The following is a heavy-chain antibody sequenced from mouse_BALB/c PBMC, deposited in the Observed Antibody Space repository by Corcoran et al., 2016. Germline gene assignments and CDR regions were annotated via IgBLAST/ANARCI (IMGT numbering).Heavy chain of an antibody. D-gene: IGHD1-2*01. CDR3: ARFITTATSLFDY. J-gene: IGHJ2*01. Sequence: QIQLVQSGPELKKPGETVQISCKASGYTFTNYGMNWVKQAPGKGLKWMGWINTYTGEPTYADDFKGRFAFSLETSASTAYLQINNLKNEDTATYFCARFITTATSLFDYWGQGTTLTVSS. V-gene: IGHV9-3-1*01. CDR2: INTYTGEP. CDR1: GYTFTNYG.